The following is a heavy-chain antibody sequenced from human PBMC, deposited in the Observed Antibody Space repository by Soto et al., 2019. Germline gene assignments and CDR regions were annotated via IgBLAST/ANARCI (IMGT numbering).Heavy chain of an antibody. J-gene: IGHJ4*02. V-gene: IGHV3-48*03. CDR2: ISISGSTI. D-gene: IGHD2-2*01. CDR3: ARVPYCSSTSCYYDY. Sequence: XGSLRLSCAASGFTFSNYEMNWVRQAPGKGLEWVSYISISGSTIYYADSVKGRFTISRDNAKNSLYLQMNSLRAEDTAVYYCARVPYCSSTSCYYDYWGQGTLVTVSS. CDR1: GFTFSNYE.